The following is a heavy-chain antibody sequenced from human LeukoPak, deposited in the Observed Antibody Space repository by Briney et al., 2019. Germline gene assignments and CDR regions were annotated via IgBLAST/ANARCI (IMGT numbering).Heavy chain of an antibody. CDR2: ISGSGSAI. Sequence: PGGSLRLSCAASGFTFSNYAMSWVRQAPGKGLEWVSYISGSGSAIFYADSVKGRFTISRDNAKNSLYLQMNSLRAEDTAVYYCARRPYSTSWYYFHYWGQGTLVTVSS. CDR3: ARRPYSTSWYYFHY. J-gene: IGHJ4*02. CDR1: GFTFSNYA. D-gene: IGHD6-13*01. V-gene: IGHV3-11*04.